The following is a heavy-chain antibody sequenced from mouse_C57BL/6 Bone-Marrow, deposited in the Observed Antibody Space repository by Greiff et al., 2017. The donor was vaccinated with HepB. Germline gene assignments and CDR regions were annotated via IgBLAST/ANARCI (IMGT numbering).Heavy chain of an antibody. V-gene: IGHV1-69*01. Sequence: QVQLQQPGAELVMPGASVKLSCKASGYTFTSYWMHWVKQRPGQGLEWIGEIDPSDSYTNYNQKFKGKSTLTVDKSSSTAYMQLSSLTSEDSAVYYCARRDYYGMDGDWYFDVWGTGTTVTVSS. J-gene: IGHJ1*03. CDR2: IDPSDSYT. CDR1: GYTFTSYW. D-gene: IGHD1-1*01. CDR3: ARRDYYGMDGDWYFDV.